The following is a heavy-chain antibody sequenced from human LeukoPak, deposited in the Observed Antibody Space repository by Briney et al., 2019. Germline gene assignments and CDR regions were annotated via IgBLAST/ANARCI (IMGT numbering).Heavy chain of an antibody. D-gene: IGHD6-19*01. CDR1: GFTFIDYD. CDR2: IGIRGDT. J-gene: IGHJ4*02. V-gene: IGHV3-13*01. CDR3: ARGGIQVSGIDEFDY. Sequence: LSGGSLRLSCAASGFTFIDYDMHWVRQVIGKGLEWVSAIGIRGDTHYSGSVKGRFTISRENAESSLYLQMDSLRAEDTAVYYCARGGIQVSGIDEFDYWGQRTLVTVSS.